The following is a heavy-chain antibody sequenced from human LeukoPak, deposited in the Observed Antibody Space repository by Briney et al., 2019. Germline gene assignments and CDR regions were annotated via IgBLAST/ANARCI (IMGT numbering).Heavy chain of an antibody. CDR2: INPTSGGT. J-gene: IGHJ3*02. D-gene: IGHD2-15*01. CDR1: GYTFTGYY. Sequence: ASVKVSCKASGYTFTGYYMHWLRQAPGQGLEWMGWINPTSGGTNDAQNFQGRVTMTRDTSISTAYMELSGLGSDDTAVYYCARDEDPYAFDIWGQGTMVTVSS. V-gene: IGHV1-2*02. CDR3: ARDEDPYAFDI.